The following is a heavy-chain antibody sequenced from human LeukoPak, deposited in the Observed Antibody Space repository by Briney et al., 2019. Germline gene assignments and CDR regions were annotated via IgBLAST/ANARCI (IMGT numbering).Heavy chain of an antibody. CDR2: ISSSSSYI. Sequence: PGGSLRLSCAASGFTFSSYSMNWVRQAPGKGLEWVSSISSSSSYIYYADSVKGRFTISRDNAKNSLYLQMNSLRAEDTAVYYCARAGDYDILTGHLYYYYGMDVWGQGTTVTASS. CDR3: ARAGDYDILTGHLYYYYGMDV. J-gene: IGHJ6*02. V-gene: IGHV3-21*01. D-gene: IGHD3-9*01. CDR1: GFTFSSYS.